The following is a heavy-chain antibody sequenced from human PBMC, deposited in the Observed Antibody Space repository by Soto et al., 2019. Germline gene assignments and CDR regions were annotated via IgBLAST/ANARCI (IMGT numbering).Heavy chain of an antibody. V-gene: IGHV3-33*01. CDR1: GFTFSSYG. D-gene: IGHD4-17*01. J-gene: IGHJ6*02. CDR3: ARAYDYGDYGGMDV. CDR2: IWYDGSNE. Sequence: QVQLVESGGGVVQPGRSLRLSCAASGFTFSSYGMHWVRQAPGKGLEWVAVIWYDGSNEYYADSVKGRFTISRDNSKNTLYLQMNSLRAEDTAVYYCARAYDYGDYGGMDVWGQGTTVTVSS.